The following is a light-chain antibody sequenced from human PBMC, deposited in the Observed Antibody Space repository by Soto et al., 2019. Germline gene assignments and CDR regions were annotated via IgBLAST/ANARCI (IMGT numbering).Light chain of an antibody. J-gene: IGLJ1*01. CDR1: SSDIGNYDF. CDR3: SSYTSSSTRGIYV. Sequence: QSVLTQPASVSGSPGQSITISCTGTSSDIGNYDFVSWYQQVPGTAPKAMIYEVSSRPSGVSNRFSGSKSGNTASLTISGLQAEDEADYYCSSYTSSSTRGIYVFGSGTKVTVL. CDR2: EVS. V-gene: IGLV2-14*01.